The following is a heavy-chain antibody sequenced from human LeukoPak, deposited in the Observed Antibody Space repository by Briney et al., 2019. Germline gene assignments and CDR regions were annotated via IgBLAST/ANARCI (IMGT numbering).Heavy chain of an antibody. Sequence: PGGSLRLSCAASGFTFSSYAMSWVRQAPGKGLEWVSAISGSGISTYYADSVKGRFTISRDNSKNTLSLQMNSLRAEDTAVYYCAKMYSRNWYGSNWFDPWGQGTLVTVSS. CDR3: AKMYSRNWYGSNWFDP. J-gene: IGHJ5*02. CDR2: ISGSGIST. D-gene: IGHD6-13*01. V-gene: IGHV3-23*01. CDR1: GFTFSSYA.